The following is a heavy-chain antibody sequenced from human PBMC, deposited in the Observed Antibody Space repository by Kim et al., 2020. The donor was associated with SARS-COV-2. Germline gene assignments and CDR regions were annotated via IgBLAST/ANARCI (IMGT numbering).Heavy chain of an antibody. Sequence: GGSLRLSCAASGFTFSSYEMNWVRQAPGKGLEWVSYISSSGSTIYYADSVKGRFTISRDNAKNSLYLQMNSLRAEDTAVYYCAREGPHYEILTGYYAGDYYYGMDVWGQGTTVTVSS. J-gene: IGHJ6*02. V-gene: IGHV3-48*03. CDR2: ISSSGSTI. CDR3: AREGPHYEILTGYYAGDYYYGMDV. D-gene: IGHD3-9*01. CDR1: GFTFSSYE.